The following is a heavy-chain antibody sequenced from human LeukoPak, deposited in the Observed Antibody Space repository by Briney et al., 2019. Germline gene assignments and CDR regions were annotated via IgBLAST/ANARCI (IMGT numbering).Heavy chain of an antibody. CDR3: ARLRLLWFGELFLKQYYFDY. CDR2: INHSGST. D-gene: IGHD3-10*01. J-gene: IGHJ4*02. CDR1: GGSFSGYY. V-gene: IGHV4-34*01. Sequence: SETLSLTCAVYGGSFSGYYWSWIRQPPGKGLEWIGEINHSGSTNYNPSLKSRVTISVDTSKNQFSLKLSSVTAADAAVYYCARLRLLWFGELFLKQYYFDYWGQGTLVTVSS.